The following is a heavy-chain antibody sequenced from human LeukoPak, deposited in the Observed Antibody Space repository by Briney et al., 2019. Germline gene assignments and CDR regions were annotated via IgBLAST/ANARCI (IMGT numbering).Heavy chain of an antibody. CDR2: INTDGSDT. CDR1: GSTFSNYW. J-gene: IGHJ4*02. CDR3: ARRGEDGFGYRY. V-gene: IGHV3-74*01. D-gene: IGHD5-12*01. Sequence: PGGSLRLSCVVSGSTFSNYWMHWVRQAPGKGLVLVSRINTDGSDTSYVDSVRGRFTVSRDNAKNTLYLQMNSLRSEDTAVYYCARRGEDGFGYRYWGQGTLVTVSS.